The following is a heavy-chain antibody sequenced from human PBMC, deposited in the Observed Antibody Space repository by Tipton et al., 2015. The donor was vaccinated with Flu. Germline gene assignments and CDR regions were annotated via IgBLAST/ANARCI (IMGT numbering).Heavy chain of an antibody. J-gene: IGHJ4*02. CDR1: GYSISGGYY. V-gene: IGHV4-38-2*01. D-gene: IGHD3-10*02. CDR2: IYHSGST. Sequence: GSLRLSCAVSGYSISGGYYWGWVRQPPGKGLEWIGTIYHSGSTYYNPSLKSRLTMSVDTSKNQFSLKLSSVTAADTAVYYCARHTGDSVRGVIDYWGQGTLVTVSS. CDR3: ARHTGDSVRGVIDY.